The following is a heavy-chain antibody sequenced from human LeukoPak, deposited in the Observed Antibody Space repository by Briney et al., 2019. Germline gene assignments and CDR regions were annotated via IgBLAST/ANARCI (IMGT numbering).Heavy chain of an antibody. CDR1: GFILDDYA. V-gene: IGHV3-9*01. CDR2: ISGDSGHI. J-gene: IGHJ4*02. D-gene: IGHD2-2*01. CDR3: ARSVSSRFTSPRRPYYFDS. Sequence: GGSLRLSCAASGFILDDYAMHWVPQAPGKGLEWVSGISGDSGHIGYADPVKGRFTRSRDNSKNTLTLRMNSLRAEETAVYYCARSVSSRFTSPRRPYYFDSWGQGTLVTFSS.